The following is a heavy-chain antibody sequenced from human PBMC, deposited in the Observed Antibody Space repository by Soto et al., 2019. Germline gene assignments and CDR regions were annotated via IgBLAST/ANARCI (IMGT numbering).Heavy chain of an antibody. CDR1: GYTFTSYD. Sequence: QVQLVQSGAEVKKPGASVKVSCKASGYTFTSYDINWVRQATGQGLEWMGWMNPNSGNTGYAQKFQGRVTMTRNTSISTAYMELGSLRSEDPAVYYCGRISAPYDFWVGPRHYMDVWGKGTTVTVSS. CDR2: MNPNSGNT. J-gene: IGHJ6*03. D-gene: IGHD3-3*01. CDR3: GRISAPYDFWVGPRHYMDV. V-gene: IGHV1-8*01.